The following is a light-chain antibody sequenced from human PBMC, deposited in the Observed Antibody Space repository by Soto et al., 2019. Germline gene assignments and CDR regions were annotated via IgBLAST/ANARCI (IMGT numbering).Light chain of an antibody. Sequence: QAVVTQPPSVSGAPGQRVTISCTGSSSNIGADYDVHWYQQVPGTAPKLLIYGNSNRSSGVPDRFSGSKSGTSASLAITGLQAEDEADYHCQSFDSSLGGVVFGGGTQLTVL. CDR3: QSFDSSLGGVV. J-gene: IGLJ2*01. CDR2: GNS. CDR1: SSNIGADYD. V-gene: IGLV1-40*01.